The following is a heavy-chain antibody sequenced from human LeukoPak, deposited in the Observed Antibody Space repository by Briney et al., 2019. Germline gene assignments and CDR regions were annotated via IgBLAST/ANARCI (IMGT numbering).Heavy chain of an antibody. Sequence: SETLSLTCTVSGDSISSSSSYWGWVRQPPGKGLEWIGSIYYCGRPYYSPSLRSRVTMSVDTSKNQFSLKLSSVTAADTAVYYCVRHYYDSTGFDRSYYYYGMDVWGHGTVVTVSS. D-gene: IGHD3-22*01. CDR1: GDSISSSSSY. CDR3: VRHYYDSTGFDRSYYYYGMDV. CDR2: IYYCGRP. V-gene: IGHV4-39*01. J-gene: IGHJ6*02.